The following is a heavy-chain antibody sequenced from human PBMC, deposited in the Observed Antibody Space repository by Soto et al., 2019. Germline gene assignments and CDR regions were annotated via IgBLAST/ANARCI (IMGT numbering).Heavy chain of an antibody. Sequence: PGGSLRLSCAASGFTFSSYAMSWVRQAPGKGLEWVAAISGSGCSTYYADSVKGRFTISRDNSKNTLYLQMNSLRAEDTAVYYCAKDRPPITMVVVAPFVGGQGTLVTVSS. CDR1: GFTFSSYA. D-gene: IGHD3-22*01. J-gene: IGHJ4*01. V-gene: IGHV3-23*01. CDR2: ISGSGCST. CDR3: AKDRPPITMVVVAPFV.